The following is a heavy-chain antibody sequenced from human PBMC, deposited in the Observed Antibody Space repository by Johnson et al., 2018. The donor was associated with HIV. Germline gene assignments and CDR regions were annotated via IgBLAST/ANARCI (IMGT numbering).Heavy chain of an antibody. CDR2: IRYDGSNK. V-gene: IGHV3-30*02. CDR3: ARCRDAYTLLSAFDI. J-gene: IGHJ3*02. D-gene: IGHD5-24*01. Sequence: VQLVESGGGVVQPGGSLRLSCAASGFTFSSYGMHWVRQAPGKGLEWVAFIRYDGSNKYYADSVKGRFTISRDNSKNTRYLQMGSLRAEDMAVYYCARCRDAYTLLSAFDIWGQGTMVTVSS. CDR1: GFTFSSYG.